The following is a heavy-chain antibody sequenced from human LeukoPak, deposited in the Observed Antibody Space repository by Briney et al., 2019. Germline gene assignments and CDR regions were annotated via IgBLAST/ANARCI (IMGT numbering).Heavy chain of an antibody. CDR3: ARSQGSAYCSGGSCYYQSWYFDY. CDR2: IYYSGST. D-gene: IGHD2-15*01. J-gene: IGHJ4*02. CDR1: GGSISSYY. V-gene: IGHV4-59*08. Sequence: SETLSLTCTVSGGSISSYYWSWIRQPPGKGLEWIGYIYYSGSTTYNPSLKSRVTISVDTSKNQFSLKLSSVTAADTAVYYCARSQGSAYCSGGSCYYQSWYFDYWGQGTLVTVSS.